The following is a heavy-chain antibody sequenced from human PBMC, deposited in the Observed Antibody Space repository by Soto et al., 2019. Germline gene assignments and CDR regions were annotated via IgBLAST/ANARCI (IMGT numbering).Heavy chain of an antibody. CDR3: ASDGCSGSNCLNGFDP. Sequence: EVQLVESGGGLVQPGGSLRLSCAASGFTFSSYSMNWVRQAPGKGLEWVSYINSSSTTKYYADSVKGRFTISRDNAKTSLYLQMNSLRAEDTGVYYCASDGCSGSNCLNGFDPWGKGTLVPVSS. CDR1: GFTFSSYS. CDR2: INSSSTTK. D-gene: IGHD2-15*01. V-gene: IGHV3-48*01. J-gene: IGHJ5*02.